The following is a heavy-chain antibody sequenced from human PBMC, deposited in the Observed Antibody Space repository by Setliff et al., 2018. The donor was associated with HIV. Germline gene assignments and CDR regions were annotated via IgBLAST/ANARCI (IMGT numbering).Heavy chain of an antibody. CDR3: ARRSVSHGNGFDL. V-gene: IGHV5-51*01. Sequence: GESLKISCQGSGYSFTRYWIGWVCQMPGKGLEWMGIIFPGDSDTRFSPSFQGQVSLSVDKSATTAYLHWSSLKASDTAIYYCARRSVSHGNGFDLWGQGTLVTVSS. CDR2: IFPGDSDT. CDR1: GYSFTRYW. D-gene: IGHD3-10*01. J-gene: IGHJ3*01.